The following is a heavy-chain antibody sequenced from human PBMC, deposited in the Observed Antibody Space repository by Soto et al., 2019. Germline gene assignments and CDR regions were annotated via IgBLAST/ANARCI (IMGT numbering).Heavy chain of an antibody. CDR2: IYYSGST. CDR3: ASSPRPNCISTSCPGGKYNWFDP. J-gene: IGHJ5*02. Sequence: PSETLSLTCTVSGGSISSGDYYWSWIRQPPGKGLEWIGYIYYSGSTYYNPSLKSRVTISVDTSNNQFSLMLRSVTAADTAVYYCASSPRPNCISTSCPGGKYNWFDPWGQGTLVTVSS. V-gene: IGHV4-30-4*01. CDR1: GGSISSGDYY. D-gene: IGHD2-2*01.